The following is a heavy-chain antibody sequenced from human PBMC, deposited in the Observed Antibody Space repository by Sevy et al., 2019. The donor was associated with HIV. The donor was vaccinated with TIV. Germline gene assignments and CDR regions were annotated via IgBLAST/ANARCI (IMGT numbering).Heavy chain of an antibody. J-gene: IGHJ3*02. CDR1: GFTVSSNY. CDR2: IYSGGSR. D-gene: IGHD5-12*01. CDR3: ARAGDIVATTSADAFDI. Sequence: GGSLRLSCAASGFTVSSNYMSWVRQAPGKGLEWVSVIYSGGSRYYADSVKGRFTISRDNSKNTLYLQMNSLRAEDTAEYYCARAGDIVATTSADAFDIWGQGTMVTVSS. V-gene: IGHV3-53*01.